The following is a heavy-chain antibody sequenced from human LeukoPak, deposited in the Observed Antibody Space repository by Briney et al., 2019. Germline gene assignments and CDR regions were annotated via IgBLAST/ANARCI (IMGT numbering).Heavy chain of an antibody. D-gene: IGHD1-26*01. J-gene: IGHJ4*02. CDR3: ARPPVWELLDSLDY. Sequence: ASVKVSCKASGYTFTSYAMNWVRQAPGQGLEWMGWINTNTGNPTYAQGFTGRFVFSLDTSVSTAYLQISSLKAEDTAVYYCARPPVWELLDSLDYWGQGTLVTVSS. V-gene: IGHV7-4-1*02. CDR1: GYTFTSYA. CDR2: INTNTGNP.